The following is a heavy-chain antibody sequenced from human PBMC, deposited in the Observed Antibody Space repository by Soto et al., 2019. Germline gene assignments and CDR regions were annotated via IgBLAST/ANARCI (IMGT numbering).Heavy chain of an antibody. CDR3: ARDRMVRGVPFPPPYYYYGMDV. CDR2: IIHIFGTA. V-gene: IGHV1-69*13. CDR1: GCTFSSYA. Sequence: ASVKVSCKASGCTFSSYAISCVRQAPGQVLEWMGGIIHIFGTANYAQKFQGRVTITADESTSTAYMELSSLRSEDTAVYYCARDRMVRGVPFPPPYYYYGMDVWGQGTTVTVSS. J-gene: IGHJ6*02. D-gene: IGHD3-10*01.